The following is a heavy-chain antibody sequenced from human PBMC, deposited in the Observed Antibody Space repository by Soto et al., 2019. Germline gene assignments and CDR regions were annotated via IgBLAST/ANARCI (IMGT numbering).Heavy chain of an antibody. D-gene: IGHD1-26*01. Sequence: GESLKISCKGSGYSFTSYWISWVRQMPGKGLEWMGRIDPSDSYTNYSPSFQGHVTISADKSISTAYLQWSSLKASDTAMYYCARRGLDGGIRDYYYGMDVWGQGTTVTVSS. CDR3: ARRGLDGGIRDYYYGMDV. CDR1: GYSFTSYW. CDR2: IDPSDSYT. J-gene: IGHJ6*02. V-gene: IGHV5-10-1*01.